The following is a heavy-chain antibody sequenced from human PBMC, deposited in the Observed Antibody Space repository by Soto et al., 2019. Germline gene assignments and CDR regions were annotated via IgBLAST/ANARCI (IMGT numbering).Heavy chain of an antibody. J-gene: IGHJ4*02. CDR3: SYGSSFDY. D-gene: IGHD3-10*01. CDR1: GASLRIGSYY. V-gene: IGHV4-61*01. CDR2: ISHSGRT. Sequence: SDTLSLTSAVSGASLRIGSYYWSWIRQPPGKGLEWIGYISHSGRTNYDPSLKSRLTMSVDTSQNQFSLQLNSVTAADTAVYYCSYGSSFDYWGQGTLVTVS.